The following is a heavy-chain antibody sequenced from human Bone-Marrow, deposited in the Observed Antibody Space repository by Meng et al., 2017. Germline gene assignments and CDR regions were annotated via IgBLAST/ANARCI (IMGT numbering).Heavy chain of an antibody. V-gene: IGHV4-61*01. CDR2: IYYSGST. J-gene: IGHJ3*02. CDR3: ARRYIAYCGGDCYSGDAFDI. CDR1: GYSISSGYY. D-gene: IGHD2-21*02. Sequence: SETLSLTCTVSGYSISSGYYWGWIRQPPGKGLEWIGYIYYSGSTNYNPSLKSRVTISVDTSKNQFSLKLSSVTAADTAVYYCARRYIAYCGGDCYSGDAFDIWGQGTMVTVSS.